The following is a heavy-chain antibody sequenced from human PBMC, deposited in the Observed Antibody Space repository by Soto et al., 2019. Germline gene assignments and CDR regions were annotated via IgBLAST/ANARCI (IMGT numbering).Heavy chain of an antibody. CDR3: ARDSYGSDY. D-gene: IGHD3-10*01. CDR1: GYTFSDYH. V-gene: IGHV1-46*03. CDR2: MIPTDGST. J-gene: IGHJ4*02. Sequence: GASVKVSCKTCGYTFSDYHIHWVRQAPGQGLEWMGRMIPTDGSTMYAQKFQGRVTLTRDTSTSTAYMELTSLRFEDTAFYYCARDSYGSDYWGQGTQVTVSS.